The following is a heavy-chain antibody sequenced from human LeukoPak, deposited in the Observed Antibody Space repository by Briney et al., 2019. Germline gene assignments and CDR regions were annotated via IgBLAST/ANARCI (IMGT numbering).Heavy chain of an antibody. CDR1: GYTFTSYG. V-gene: IGHV1-18*01. J-gene: IGHJ4*02. D-gene: IGHD5-12*01. CDR3: ARDREVWLRPRRRYYFHY. CDR2: ISAYNGNT. Sequence: ASVKVSCKASGYTFTSYGISWVRQAPGQGLEWMGWISAYNGNTNYAQKLQGRVTMTTDTSTSTAYMELRSLRTDDTAVYYCARDREVWLRPRRRYYFHYWGQGTLVTVSS.